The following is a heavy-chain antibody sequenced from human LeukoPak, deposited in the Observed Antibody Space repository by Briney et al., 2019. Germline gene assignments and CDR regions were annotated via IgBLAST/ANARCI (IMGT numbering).Heavy chain of an antibody. CDR2: MSYDGSNK. CDR1: GFTFSSYG. Sequence: PGGSLRLSCAASGFTFSSYGMHWVRQAPGKGLEWVAVMSYDGSNKYYADSVKGRFTISRDNSKNTLYLQMNSLRAEDTAVYYCAKEGHSGYDYWRYYFDYWGQGTLVTVSS. J-gene: IGHJ4*02. CDR3: AKEGHSGYDYWRYYFDY. V-gene: IGHV3-30*18. D-gene: IGHD5-12*01.